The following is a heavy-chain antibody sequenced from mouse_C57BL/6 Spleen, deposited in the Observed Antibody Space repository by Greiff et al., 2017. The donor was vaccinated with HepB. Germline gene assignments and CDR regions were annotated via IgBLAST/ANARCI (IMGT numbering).Heavy chain of an antibody. Sequence: EVKLVESGGGLVKPGGSLKLSCAASGFTFSSYTMSWVRQTPEKRLEWVATISGGGGNTYYPDSVKGRFTISRDNAKNTLYLQMSSLRSEDTALYYCARPLYDYDGFAYWGQGTLVTVSA. D-gene: IGHD2-4*01. V-gene: IGHV5-9*01. CDR2: ISGGGGNT. CDR1: GFTFSSYT. CDR3: ARPLYDYDGFAY. J-gene: IGHJ3*01.